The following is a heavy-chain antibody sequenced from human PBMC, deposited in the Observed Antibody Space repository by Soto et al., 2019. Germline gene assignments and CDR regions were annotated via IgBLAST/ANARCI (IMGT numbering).Heavy chain of an antibody. CDR3: ARAGNALSRAGYYYYYGMDV. CDR1: GGTFSSYA. J-gene: IGHJ6*02. D-gene: IGHD3-10*01. CDR2: IIPIFGTA. V-gene: IGHV1-69*13. Sequence: EASVKVSCKASGGTFSSYAISWVRQAPGQGLEWMGGIIPIFGTANYAQKFQGRVTITADESTSTAYMELSSLRSEDTAVYYCARAGNALSRAGYYYYYGMDVWGQGTTVTVSS.